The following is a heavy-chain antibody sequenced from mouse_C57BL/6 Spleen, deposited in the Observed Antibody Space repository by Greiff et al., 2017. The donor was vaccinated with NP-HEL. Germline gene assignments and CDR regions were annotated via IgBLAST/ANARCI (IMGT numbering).Heavy chain of an antibody. CDR3: ARWGYYSTFAY. D-gene: IGHD2-12*01. CDR2: INPGRGGT. CDR1: GYAFTNYL. J-gene: IGHJ3*01. V-gene: IGHV1-54*01. Sequence: VQLQQSGAELVRPGTSVKVSCKASGYAFTNYLIEWVKQRPGQGLEWIGVINPGRGGTNYNEKFKGKVTLTADKSSSTAYMQLSSLTSEDSAVYFCARWGYYSTFAYWGQGTLVTVSA.